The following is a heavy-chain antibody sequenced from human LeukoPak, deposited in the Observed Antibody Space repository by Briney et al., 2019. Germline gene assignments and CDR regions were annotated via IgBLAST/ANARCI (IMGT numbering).Heavy chain of an antibody. Sequence: GGSLRLSCAASGFTFSDYYMSWIRQAPGKGLEWVSYISSSGSTIYYADSVKGRFTISRGNAKNSLYLQMNSLRAEDTAVYYCAKSGYSYDHYYYGMDVWGQGTTVTVSS. CDR2: ISSSGSTI. CDR3: AKSGYSYDHYYYGMDV. CDR1: GFTFSDYY. J-gene: IGHJ6*02. D-gene: IGHD5-18*01. V-gene: IGHV3-11*01.